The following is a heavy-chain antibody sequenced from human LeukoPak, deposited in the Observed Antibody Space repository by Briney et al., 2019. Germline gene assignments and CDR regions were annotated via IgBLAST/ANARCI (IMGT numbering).Heavy chain of an antibody. V-gene: IGHV1-69*05. CDR2: IIPIFGTA. CDR3: ARDDGSSGYYHRIWFDP. CDR1: GGTFSSYA. J-gene: IGHJ5*02. D-gene: IGHD3-22*01. Sequence: SVKVSCKASGGTFSSYAISWVREAPGQGLEWMGGIIPIFGTANYAHKFQGRVTITTDESTSTAYMELSSLRSEDTAVYYCARDDGSSGYYHRIWFDPWGQGTLVTVSS.